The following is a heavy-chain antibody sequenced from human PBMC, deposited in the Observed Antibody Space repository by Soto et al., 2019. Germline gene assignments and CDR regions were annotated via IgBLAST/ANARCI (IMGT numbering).Heavy chain of an antibody. D-gene: IGHD1-7*01. J-gene: IGHJ4*02. V-gene: IGHV3-64*01. CDR1: GFTFSSYD. CDR2: ISSNGGTT. Sequence: EVQQAESGGGMVQPGGSLRLSCVASGFTFSSYDMHWVRQAPGKGLEYVSSISSNGGTTYYGNSVKGRFTISRDNSKNTLYLQMGSLRAEDMAVYYCVRRVSGNYDYWGQGTLVTVSS. CDR3: VRRVSGNYDY.